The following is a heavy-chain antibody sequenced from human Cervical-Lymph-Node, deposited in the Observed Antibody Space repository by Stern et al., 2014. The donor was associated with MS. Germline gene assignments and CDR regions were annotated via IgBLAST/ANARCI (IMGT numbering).Heavy chain of an antibody. CDR2: ISYDGISQ. V-gene: IGHV3-30-3*01. D-gene: IGHD6-25*01. CDR1: GFTFGRHS. Sequence: MQLVESGAGVVQSGRSLRLSCATSGFTFGRHSMHWVRQAPGKGLEWMAIISYDGISQHYADAVKGRFTISRSNSNNTLFLQMNSLRVEDTAIYYCARPAAARYFDYWGQGSQVTVSS. CDR3: ARPAAARYFDY. J-gene: IGHJ4*02.